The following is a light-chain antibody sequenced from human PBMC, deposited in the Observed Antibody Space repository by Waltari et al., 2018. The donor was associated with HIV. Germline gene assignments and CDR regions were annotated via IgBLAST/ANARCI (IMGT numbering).Light chain of an antibody. CDR3: ASWDDSLKGPL. Sequence: QSVLTQAPSASGTPGQRVTISCSGSGSHIGSTPVNWHQQLPGAAPNLLIYSNTQRSPGVPDRFSGSKSGTSASLAISGLQSEDETDYYCASWDDSLKGPLFGGGTKLTVL. V-gene: IGLV1-44*01. J-gene: IGLJ2*01. CDR1: GSHIGSTP. CDR2: SNT.